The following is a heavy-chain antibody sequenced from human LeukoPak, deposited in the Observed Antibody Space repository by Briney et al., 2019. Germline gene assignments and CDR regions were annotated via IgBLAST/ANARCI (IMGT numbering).Heavy chain of an antibody. CDR2: INTNTGNP. CDR3: ARDLVSSSWPKYYYYYYGMDV. D-gene: IGHD6-13*01. CDR1: GYTFTSYA. Sequence: ASVKVSCKASGYTFTSYAMNWVRQAPGQGLEWMGWINTNTGNPTYAQGFTVRFVFSLDTSVSTAYLQISSLKAEDTAVYYCARDLVSSSWPKYYYYYYGMDVWGQGTTVTVSS. J-gene: IGHJ6*02. V-gene: IGHV7-4-1*02.